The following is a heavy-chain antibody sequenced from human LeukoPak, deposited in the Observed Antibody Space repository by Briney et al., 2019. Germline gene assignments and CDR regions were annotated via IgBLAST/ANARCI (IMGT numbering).Heavy chain of an antibody. CDR1: GYSISSSNW. Sequence: SETLSLICAVSGYSISSSNWWGWIRQPPGKGLEWIGYIYYSGSTYYNPSLKSRVTISVDTSKNQFSLKLSSVTAADTAVYYCARRQRLEPFDYWGQGTLVTVSS. D-gene: IGHD1-1*01. CDR2: IYYSGST. J-gene: IGHJ4*02. V-gene: IGHV4-28*01. CDR3: ARRQRLEPFDY.